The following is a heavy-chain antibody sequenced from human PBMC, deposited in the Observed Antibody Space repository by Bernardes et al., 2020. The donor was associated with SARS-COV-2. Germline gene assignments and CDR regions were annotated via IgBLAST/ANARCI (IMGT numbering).Heavy chain of an antibody. CDR1: GASISSGSYF. J-gene: IGHJ5*02. D-gene: IGHD2-15*01. Sequence: SETLSLTCSVSGASISSGSYFWNWIRQPAGKGPEWIGRVYSSGSTDYNPSLKSRVTISVDRTNNQFSLNLISVTAADTAMYYCARDRRSGGNREIWFDPWGQGTLVTVSS. CDR3: ARDRRSGGNREIWFDP. V-gene: IGHV4-61*02. CDR2: VYSSGST.